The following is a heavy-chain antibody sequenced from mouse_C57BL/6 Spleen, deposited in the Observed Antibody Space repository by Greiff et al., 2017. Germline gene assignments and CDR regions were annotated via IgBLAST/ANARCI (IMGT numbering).Heavy chain of an antibody. V-gene: IGHV1-22*01. CDR2: INPNNGGT. CDR1: GYTFTDYN. D-gene: IGHD1-1*01. J-gene: IGHJ2*01. CDR3: ARFPYGSSPYYFDY. Sequence: VQLQQSGPELVKPGASVKMSCKASGYTFTDYNMHWVKQSHGKSLEWIGYINPNNGGTSYNQKFKGKATLTVNKSSSTAYMELRSLTSEDSAVYYCARFPYGSSPYYFDYWGKGTTLTVSS.